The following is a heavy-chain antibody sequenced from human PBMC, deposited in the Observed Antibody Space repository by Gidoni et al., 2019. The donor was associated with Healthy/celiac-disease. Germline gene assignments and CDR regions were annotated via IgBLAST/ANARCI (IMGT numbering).Heavy chain of an antibody. Sequence: QVQLVESGGGVVQPGRSLRRSCPASGFPFSSYGMHWVRQAPGKGLEWVAVISYDGSNKYYADSVKGRFTIARDNSKNTRYLQLNSLRAEDTAVYYCANLNGYCSSTSCPGSDYWGQGTLVTVSS. V-gene: IGHV3-30*18. D-gene: IGHD2-2*01. J-gene: IGHJ4*02. CDR2: ISYDGSNK. CDR3: ANLNGYCSSTSCPGSDY. CDR1: GFPFSSYG.